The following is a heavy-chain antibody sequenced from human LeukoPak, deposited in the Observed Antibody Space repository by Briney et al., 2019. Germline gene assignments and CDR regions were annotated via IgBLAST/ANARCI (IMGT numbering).Heavy chain of an antibody. D-gene: IGHD3-22*01. V-gene: IGHV3-23*01. Sequence: SGGSLRLSCAASGFTFSSYAMSWVRQAPGKGLEWVSAISGSGGSTYYADSVKGRFTISRDNSKNTLYLQMNSLRAEDTAVYYCAKSWGDSSGYSNDAFDIWGQGTMVTVSS. J-gene: IGHJ3*02. CDR3: AKSWGDSSGYSNDAFDI. CDR2: ISGSGGST. CDR1: GFTFSSYA.